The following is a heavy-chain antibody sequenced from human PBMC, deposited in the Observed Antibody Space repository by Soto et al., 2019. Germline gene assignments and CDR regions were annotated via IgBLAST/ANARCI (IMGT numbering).Heavy chain of an antibody. Sequence: EVQLLESGGGLVQPGGSLRLSCAASGFTFSSNAMSWVRQAPGKGLEWVSAISGSGGSTYYADSVKGRFTISRDNSKNTLYLQMNSVRAEDTAVYYCAKDGPREDIVVVPAASYFDYWGQGTLVTVSS. V-gene: IGHV3-23*01. J-gene: IGHJ4*02. CDR1: GFTFSSNA. CDR2: ISGSGGST. D-gene: IGHD2-2*01. CDR3: AKDGPREDIVVVPAASYFDY.